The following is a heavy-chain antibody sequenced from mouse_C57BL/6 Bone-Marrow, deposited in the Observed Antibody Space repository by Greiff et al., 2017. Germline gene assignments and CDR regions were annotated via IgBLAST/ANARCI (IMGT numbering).Heavy chain of an antibody. CDR1: GYTFTSYW. V-gene: IGHV1-52*01. CDR3: AIYGPLYYFDY. J-gene: IGHJ2*01. D-gene: IGHD1-1*02. Sequence: VQLQQPGAELVRPGSSVKLSCKASGYTFTSYWMHWVKQRPIQGLEWIGNIDPSDSETHYNQKFKDKATLTVDKSSSTAYMQLSSLTSEDSAVYYCAIYGPLYYFDYWGQGTTRTVAS. CDR2: IDPSDSET.